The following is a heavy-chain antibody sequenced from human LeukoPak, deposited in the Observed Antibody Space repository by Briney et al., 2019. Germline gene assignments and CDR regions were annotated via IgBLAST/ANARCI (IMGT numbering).Heavy chain of an antibody. CDR2: ISSSSSTI. J-gene: IGHJ4*02. CDR1: GFTFSSYW. D-gene: IGHD5-12*01. V-gene: IGHV3-48*01. Sequence: GGSLRLSCAASGFTFSSYWMHWVRQAPGKGLEWVSYISSSSSTIYYADSVKGRFTISRDNAKNSLYLQMNSLRAEDTAVYYCASTWRGYSGYDTFDYWGQGTLVTVSS. CDR3: ASTWRGYSGYDTFDY.